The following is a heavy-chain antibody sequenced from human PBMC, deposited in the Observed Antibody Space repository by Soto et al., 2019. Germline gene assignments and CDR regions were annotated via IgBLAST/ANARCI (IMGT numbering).Heavy chain of an antibody. Sequence: QVQLVESGGDVVQPGRSLRLSCAASGLAFSSYAMHWVRQAPGKGLEWVAVISYNGDTTYYAESVKGRFTISQDNSKNTLYRQKISLRAEDTAVYYCARDQIPGPPDYSDYWVQGTLVTVSS. CDR1: GLAFSSYA. CDR3: ARDQIPGPPDYSDY. J-gene: IGHJ4*02. V-gene: IGHV3-30-3*01. CDR2: ISYNGDTT.